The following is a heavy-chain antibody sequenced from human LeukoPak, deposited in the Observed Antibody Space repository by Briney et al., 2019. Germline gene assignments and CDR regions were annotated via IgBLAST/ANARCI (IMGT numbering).Heavy chain of an antibody. V-gene: IGHV3-23*01. D-gene: IGHD3-10*01. J-gene: IGHJ4*02. CDR3: GRGMRDYYGLDY. Sequence: GGSLRLSCAASGFTFSSYAMSWVRQAPGKGLEWVSAISGSGGSTYYADSVKGRFTISRDNAKNTLYLQMNRLTVEDTAVYYCGRGMRDYYGLDYWGQGILVTVSS. CDR2: ISGSGGST. CDR1: GFTFSSYA.